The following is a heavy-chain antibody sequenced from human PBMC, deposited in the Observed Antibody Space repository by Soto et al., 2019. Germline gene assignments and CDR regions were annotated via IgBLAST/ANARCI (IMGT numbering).Heavy chain of an antibody. Sequence: QVQLVESGGGVVHPGTSLRLSCAASGFTFSTHGMHWVRQAPGKGPEWVAVISHDGSKKYYVESVEGRFSISRDNSKSIVHLQMNNVITEATAVYYSAKDKGPYYDFWSGQRWFDPWGQGALVTVSS. D-gene: IGHD3-3*01. CDR2: ISHDGSKK. CDR1: GFTFSTHG. CDR3: AKDKGPYYDFWSGQRWFDP. J-gene: IGHJ5*02. V-gene: IGHV3-30*18.